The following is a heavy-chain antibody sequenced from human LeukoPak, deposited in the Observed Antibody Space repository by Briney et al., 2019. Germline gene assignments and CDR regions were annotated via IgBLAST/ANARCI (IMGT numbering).Heavy chain of an antibody. CDR2: VSSSTSTI. D-gene: IGHD3-10*01. V-gene: IGHV3-48*01. CDR1: GFTFSTYN. J-gene: IGHJ4*02. CDR3: ARVRGSGSYVDY. Sequence: GGSLRLSCAASGFTFSTYNMNWVRQAPGKGLEWVSYVSSSTSTIYYADSVKGRFTISRDNAKNSLYLQMNSPRAEDTAVYYCARVRGSGSYVDYWGQGTLVTVSS.